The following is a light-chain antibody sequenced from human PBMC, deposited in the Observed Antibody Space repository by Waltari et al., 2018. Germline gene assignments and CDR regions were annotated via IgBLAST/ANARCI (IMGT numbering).Light chain of an antibody. Sequence: QSALTQPSSVSGSPGQSITISCTGSTSDIGDYNYVSWYQQHPGKAPKLVIYDVNNRPAGISNRLSGSKAGNTASLAISGLQAEDEADYYCSSYTNLTNLFVVFGGGTKVTVL. J-gene: IGLJ2*01. CDR3: SSYTNLTNLFVV. CDR1: TSDIGDYNY. V-gene: IGLV2-14*03. CDR2: DVN.